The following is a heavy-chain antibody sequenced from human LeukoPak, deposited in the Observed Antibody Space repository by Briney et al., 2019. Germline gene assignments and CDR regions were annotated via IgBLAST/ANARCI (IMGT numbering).Heavy chain of an antibody. CDR3: ASPYYYGSGSYYD. Sequence: SVTVSCKASGGTFSSYAISWVRQAPGQGLEWMGGIIPIFGTANYAQKFQGRVTITTDESTSTAYMELSSLRSEDTAVYYCASPYYYGSGSYYDWGQGTLVTVSS. D-gene: IGHD3-10*01. V-gene: IGHV1-69*05. J-gene: IGHJ4*02. CDR2: IIPIFGTA. CDR1: GGTFSSYA.